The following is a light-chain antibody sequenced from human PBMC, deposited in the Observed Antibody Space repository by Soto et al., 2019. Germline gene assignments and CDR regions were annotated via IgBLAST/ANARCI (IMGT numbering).Light chain of an antibody. CDR1: SGYSNYK. CDR2: VGTGGIVG. J-gene: IGLJ6*01. V-gene: IGLV9-49*01. CDR3: GADHGSGSNFDNV. Sequence: QPVLTQPPSASASLGASVTLTCTLSSGYSNYKVDWYQQRPGKGPRFVMRVGTGGIVGSKGDGIPDRFSVLGSGLNRYLTIKNIQEEDESDYHCGADHGSGSNFDNVFGSGTQLTVL.